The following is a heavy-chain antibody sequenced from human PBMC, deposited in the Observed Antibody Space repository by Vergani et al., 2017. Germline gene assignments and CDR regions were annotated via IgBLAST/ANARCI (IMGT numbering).Heavy chain of an antibody. Sequence: EVQLVESGGGLVQPGRSLRLSCTASGFTFGDYAMSWVRQAPGKGLEWVGFIRSKAYGGTTEYAASVKGRFTISRDDSKSIAYLQMNSLKTEDTAAYYCARDRVAVAGEYYYGMDVWGQGTTVTVSS. J-gene: IGHJ6*02. V-gene: IGHV3-49*04. CDR2: IRSKAYGGTT. CDR1: GFTFGDYA. CDR3: ARDRVAVAGEYYYGMDV. D-gene: IGHD6-19*01.